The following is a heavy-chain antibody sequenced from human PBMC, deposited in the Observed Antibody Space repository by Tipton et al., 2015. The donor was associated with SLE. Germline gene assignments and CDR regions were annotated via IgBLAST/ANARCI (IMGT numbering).Heavy chain of an antibody. V-gene: IGHV4-34*01. J-gene: IGHJ4*02. CDR2: INHTGST. D-gene: IGHD1-26*01. CDR3: ARGRVGATREYFDY. Sequence: SWVRQAPGKGLEWIGEINHTGSTNYNPSLKSRVTISVDTSKNQFSLKLSSVTAADTAVYYCARGRVGATREYFDYWGQGTLVTVSS.